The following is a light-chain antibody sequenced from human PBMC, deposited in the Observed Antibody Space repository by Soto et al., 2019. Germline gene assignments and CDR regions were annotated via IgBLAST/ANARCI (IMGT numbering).Light chain of an antibody. J-gene: IGLJ1*01. CDR1: SSDVGGYNY. CDR2: DVS. Sequence: QSVLTQPASVSGSPGQSITISCTGTSSDVGGYNYVSWYQQHPGKATKLMNYDVSNRPSGVSNRFSGSKSGNTASLTISGLQAEDEADYYCSSYTSSSTPDVFGTGTKVTVL. V-gene: IGLV2-14*01. CDR3: SSYTSSSTPDV.